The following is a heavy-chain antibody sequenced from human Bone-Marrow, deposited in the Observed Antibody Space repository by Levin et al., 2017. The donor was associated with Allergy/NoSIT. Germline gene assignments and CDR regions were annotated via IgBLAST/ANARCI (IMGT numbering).Heavy chain of an antibody. CDR1: EFIVSSNY. D-gene: IGHD5-12*01. V-gene: IGHV3-66*01. Sequence: GGSLRLSCAASEFIVSSNYMSWVRQAPGKGLDWVSVIYSGGSAYYAESVKGRFTISRDNSKNTLYLQMNSLRSEDTAVYYCVARSNGMDVWGQGTTVTVSS. J-gene: IGHJ6*02. CDR2: IYSGGSA. CDR3: VARSNGMDV.